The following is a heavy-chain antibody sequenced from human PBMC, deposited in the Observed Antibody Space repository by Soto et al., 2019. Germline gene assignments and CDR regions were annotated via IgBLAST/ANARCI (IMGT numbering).Heavy chain of an antibody. D-gene: IGHD3-3*01. V-gene: IGHV3-23*01. CDR3: AKEVFDFWSGYLYYFDH. Sequence: GGSLRLSSAASGFIFSSYAMNWVRQAPGKGLEWVSAISGSGGSTYYADSVKGRFTISRDNSKNTLHLQMNSLRAEDTAVYYCAKEVFDFWSGYLYYFDHWGQGTLVTVSS. CDR1: GFIFSSYA. CDR2: ISGSGGST. J-gene: IGHJ4*02.